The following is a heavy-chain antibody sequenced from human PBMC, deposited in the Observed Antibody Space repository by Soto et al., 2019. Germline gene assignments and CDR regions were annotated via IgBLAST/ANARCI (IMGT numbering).Heavy chain of an antibody. V-gene: IGHV3-15*01. CDR1: GFTFSNAW. Sequence: GGSLRLSCAASGFTFSNAWMSWVRQAPGKGLEWVGRIKSKTDGGTTDYAAPVKGRFTISRDDSKNTLYLQMNSLKTEDTAVYYCTTESVGATSYFDYWGQGTLVTVSS. J-gene: IGHJ4*02. D-gene: IGHD1-26*01. CDR2: IKSKTDGGTT. CDR3: TTESVGATSYFDY.